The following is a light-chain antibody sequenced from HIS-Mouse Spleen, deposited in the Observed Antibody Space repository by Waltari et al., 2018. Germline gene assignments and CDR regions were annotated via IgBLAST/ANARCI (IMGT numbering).Light chain of an antibody. V-gene: IGLV2-11*01. J-gene: IGLJ2*01. CDR2: DVS. CDR1: SSDVGGYNY. Sequence: QSALTQPRPVSGSPGQSVTISCTGTSSDVGGYNYVSWYQQHPGKAPNLIIYDVSQRPSVAPVRFSGSKAGTTASPTSSGLQAEDEADYCCCSYAGSYTLVFGGGTKLTVL. CDR3: CSYAGSYTLV.